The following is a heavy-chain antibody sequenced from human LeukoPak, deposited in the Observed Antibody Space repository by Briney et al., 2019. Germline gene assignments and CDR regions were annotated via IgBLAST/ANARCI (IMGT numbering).Heavy chain of an antibody. D-gene: IGHD3-22*01. CDR1: GGSFSGYY. Sequence: PSETLSLTCAVYGGSFSGYYWSWIRQPPGKGLEWIGEINHSGSTNYNPSLTSRVTISVDTSKNQFSLKLSSVTAADTAVYYCARRISPALEYYYDSSGYRFDYWGQGTLVTVSS. V-gene: IGHV4-34*01. CDR2: INHSGST. J-gene: IGHJ4*02. CDR3: ARRISPALEYYYDSSGYRFDY.